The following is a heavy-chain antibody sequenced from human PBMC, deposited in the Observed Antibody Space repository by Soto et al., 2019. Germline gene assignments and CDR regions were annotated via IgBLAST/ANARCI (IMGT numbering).Heavy chain of an antibody. CDR1: GFTFSSYE. D-gene: IGHD2-15*01. J-gene: IGHJ4*02. CDR2: ISGSAGTI. V-gene: IGHV3-48*03. CDR3: ARVYNSVIFPLDY. Sequence: EVQLVESGGGLVQPGGSLRLSCAASGFTFSSYEMNWVRQAPGKGLEWVAYISGSAGTIYYADSVKGRFTISRDNAKNSLYLQMNSLRAEDTAVYYCARVYNSVIFPLDYWGQGTLVTVSS.